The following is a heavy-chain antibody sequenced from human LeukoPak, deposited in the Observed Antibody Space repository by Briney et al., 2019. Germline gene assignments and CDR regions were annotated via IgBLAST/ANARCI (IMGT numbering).Heavy chain of an antibody. D-gene: IGHD4-17*01. Sequence: GGSLRHSCAASGFTLSRYAMHRVRQAAGKGLGWVAVISYDGSNKYYADSVKGRFTISRDNSKNTLYLQMNSLRAEDTAVYYCARDRTTVTTLYAFDIWGQGTMVTVSS. CDR3: ARDRTTVTTLYAFDI. J-gene: IGHJ3*02. V-gene: IGHV3-30*04. CDR2: ISYDGSNK. CDR1: GFTLSRYA.